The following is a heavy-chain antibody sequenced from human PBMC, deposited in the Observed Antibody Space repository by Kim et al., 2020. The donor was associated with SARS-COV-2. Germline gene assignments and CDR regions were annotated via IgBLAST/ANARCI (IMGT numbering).Heavy chain of an antibody. CDR2: IYHSGST. CDR1: GGSISSSNW. CDR3: ASTSGILEWPPYGDPHPFDP. D-gene: IGHD4-17*01. J-gene: IGHJ5*02. Sequence: SETLSLTCAVSGGSISSSNWWSWVRQPPGKGLEWIGVIYHSGSTNYNPSLKSRVTISVDKSKNQFSLKLSSVTAADTAVYYCASTSGILEWPPYGDPHPFDPWGQGTLVTVSS. V-gene: IGHV4-4*02.